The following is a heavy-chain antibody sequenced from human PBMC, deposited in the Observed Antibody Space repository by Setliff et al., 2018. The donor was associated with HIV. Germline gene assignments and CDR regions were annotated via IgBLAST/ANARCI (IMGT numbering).Heavy chain of an antibody. J-gene: IGHJ3*02. CDR2: IYTSGST. CDR3: ARRERYYDILTGRVFDGFDI. V-gene: IGHV4-61*09. Sequence: SETLSLTCTVSGGSISSGSYYWSWIRQSAGKGLEWIGDIYTSGSTNYNPSLKSRVTISVDTSKNHFSLKLSSVTAADTAVYYCARRERYYDILTGRVFDGFDIWGQGTMVTVSS. D-gene: IGHD3-9*01. CDR1: GGSISSGSYY.